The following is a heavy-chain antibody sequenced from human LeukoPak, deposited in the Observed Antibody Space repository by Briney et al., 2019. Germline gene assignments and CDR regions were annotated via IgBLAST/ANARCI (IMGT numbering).Heavy chain of an antibody. V-gene: IGHV4-39*07. Sequence: PSETLSLTCTVSGGSISSSNYYWGWIRQPPVKGLEWIGSIYYSGSTYYNPSLRSRVTISVDTSKNQFSLKLSSVTAADTAVYYCARAGEDGSGPNWFDPWGQGTLVTVSS. J-gene: IGHJ5*02. CDR1: GGSISSSNYY. CDR2: IYYSGST. CDR3: ARAGEDGSGPNWFDP. D-gene: IGHD3-10*01.